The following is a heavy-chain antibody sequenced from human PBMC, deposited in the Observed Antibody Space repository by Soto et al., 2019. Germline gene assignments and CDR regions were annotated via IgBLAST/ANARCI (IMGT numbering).Heavy chain of an antibody. Sequence: GGSLRLSCAASGFAFSPAWMTWVRQAPGKGLEWVSGINTRGTRTYYAHSVKGRFTISRDNSKNTLYLQMNSLRAEDTAVYYCAKDLLHDSENYRNYFDSWGQGTLVTVSS. V-gene: IGHV3-23*01. CDR2: INTRGTRT. CDR1: GFAFSPAW. D-gene: IGHD3-10*01. CDR3: AKDLLHDSENYRNYFDS. J-gene: IGHJ4*02.